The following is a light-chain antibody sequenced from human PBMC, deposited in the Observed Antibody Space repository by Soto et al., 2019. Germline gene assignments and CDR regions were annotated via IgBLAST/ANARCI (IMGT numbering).Light chain of an antibody. Sequence: VLTLYLGSLRFSPGERATVSCRARENVRSSYLAWYQQIPGQAPRLLIAGASKRATGIPDRFSGSGSGTYFTITIYRLEPEAFEVYRSHHHSYVWTFGQGTKVDIK. CDR3: HHHSYVWT. CDR1: ENVRSSY. J-gene: IGKJ1*01. V-gene: IGKV3-20*01. CDR2: GAS.